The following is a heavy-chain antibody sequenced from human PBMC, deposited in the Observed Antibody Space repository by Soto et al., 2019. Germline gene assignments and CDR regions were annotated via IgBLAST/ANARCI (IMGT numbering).Heavy chain of an antibody. V-gene: IGHV3-23*01. CDR1: GFTFSSYA. Sequence: LRLSCAASGFTFSSYAMSWVRQAPGKGLEWVSAISGSGGSTYYADSVKGRFTISRDNSKNTLYLQMNSLRAEDTAVYCCAKDMLVYDSSGYYYGLDYWGQGTLVTVSS. CDR3: AKDMLVYDSSGYYYGLDY. D-gene: IGHD3-22*01. CDR2: ISGSGGST. J-gene: IGHJ4*02.